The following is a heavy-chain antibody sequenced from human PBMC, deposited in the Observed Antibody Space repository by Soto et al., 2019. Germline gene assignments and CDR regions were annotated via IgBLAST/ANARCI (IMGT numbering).Heavy chain of an antibody. V-gene: IGHV3-53*01. CDR1: GFTVSSNY. D-gene: IGHD3-22*01. Sequence: HPGGSLRLSCAASGFTVSSNYMSWVRQAPGKGLEWVSVIYSGGSTYYADSVKGRFTISRDNSKNTLYLQMNSLRAEDTAVYYCARVHRYYDSSGYYYFDYWGQGTLVTVSS. CDR2: IYSGGST. CDR3: ARVHRYYDSSGYYYFDY. J-gene: IGHJ4*02.